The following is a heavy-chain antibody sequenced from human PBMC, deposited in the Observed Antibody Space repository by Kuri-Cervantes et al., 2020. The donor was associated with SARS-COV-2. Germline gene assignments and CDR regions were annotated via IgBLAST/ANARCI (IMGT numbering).Heavy chain of an antibody. CDR2: INPNSGGT. J-gene: IGHJ6*02. V-gene: IGHV1-2*04. CDR1: GYTFTGYY. CDR3: AGDLLRGYSYGFFGMDV. Sequence: ASVKDSRKDSGYTFTGYYMQWVRQAPGQGLEWMGWINPNSGGTNYAQKFQGWVTMTRDTSISQAYMDLSRLRSDDPAVYYCAGDLLRGYSYGFFGMDVWGQGTTVTVSS. D-gene: IGHD5-18*01.